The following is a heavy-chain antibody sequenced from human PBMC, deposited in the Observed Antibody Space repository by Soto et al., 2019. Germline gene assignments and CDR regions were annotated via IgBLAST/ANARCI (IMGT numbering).Heavy chain of an antibody. CDR1: GFTFSDYY. V-gene: IGHV3-11*06. J-gene: IGHJ4*02. D-gene: IGHD3-16*01. CDR2: IVIGSDYT. CDR3: ARLRASSWYLGGYLDY. Sequence: VESLRLSCAASGFTFSDYYMAWIRQAPGKGLEWVSYIVIGSDYTNYADSVKGRFTISRDNAKNSLYLEMDSLRAEDTAVYYCARLRASSWYLGGYLDYWGLGTLVTVSS.